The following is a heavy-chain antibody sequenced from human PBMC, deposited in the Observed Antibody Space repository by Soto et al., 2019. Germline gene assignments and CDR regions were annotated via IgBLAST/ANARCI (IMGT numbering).Heavy chain of an antibody. D-gene: IGHD4-17*01. V-gene: IGHV3-48*01. J-gene: IGHJ4*02. CDR1: GFTISSYS. Sequence: GGFLRLSCAASGFTISSYSMNWVRQAPGKGLEWVSYISSSTSTIYYADSVKGRFTISRDNAKNSLYLQMNSLRVEDTAVYYCARALATTVENYWGQGTLVTVSS. CDR3: ARALATTVENY. CDR2: ISSSTSTI.